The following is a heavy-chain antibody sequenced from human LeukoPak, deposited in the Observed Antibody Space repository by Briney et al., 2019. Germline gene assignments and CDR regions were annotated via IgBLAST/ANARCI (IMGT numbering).Heavy chain of an antibody. V-gene: IGHV1-2*02. Sequence: ASVKVSCKASGYTFTSYDINWVRQATGQGLEWMGWINPNSGGTNYAQKFQGRVTMTRDTSISTAYMELSRLRSDDTAVYYCARLGYCSGGSCYAFDYWGQGTLVTVSS. CDR1: GYTFTSYD. D-gene: IGHD2-15*01. CDR2: INPNSGGT. CDR3: ARLGYCSGGSCYAFDY. J-gene: IGHJ4*02.